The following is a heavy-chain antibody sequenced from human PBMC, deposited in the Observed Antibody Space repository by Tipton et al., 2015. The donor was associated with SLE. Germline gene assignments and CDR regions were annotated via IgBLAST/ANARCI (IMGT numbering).Heavy chain of an antibody. CDR3: AKDRPEFGGVIALFDY. Sequence: SLRLSCATSGFTFASYGMSWVRQAPGKGLEWVSSLSNSGGSTYYADSVKGRFTISRDNSKNTLYLQMNSLRAEDTAVYYCAKDRPEFGGVIALFDYWGQGTLVTVSS. V-gene: IGHV3-23*01. D-gene: IGHD3-16*02. J-gene: IGHJ4*02. CDR1: GFTFASYG. CDR2: LSNSGGST.